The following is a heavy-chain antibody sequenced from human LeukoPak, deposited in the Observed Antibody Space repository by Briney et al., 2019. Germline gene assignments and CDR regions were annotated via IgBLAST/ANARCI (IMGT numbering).Heavy chain of an antibody. V-gene: IGHV1-69*05. J-gene: IGHJ3*02. CDR3: ARGLVGAWNAFDI. CDR2: IIPIFVTA. D-gene: IGHD1-26*01. Sequence: ASVKVSCKASGVTFSSYAISWVRQAPGQGLEWMGRIIPIFVTANYAQKFQGRVTITTDESTSTAYMELSSLRSEDTAVYYCARGLVGAWNAFDIWGQGTMVTVSS. CDR1: GVTFSSYA.